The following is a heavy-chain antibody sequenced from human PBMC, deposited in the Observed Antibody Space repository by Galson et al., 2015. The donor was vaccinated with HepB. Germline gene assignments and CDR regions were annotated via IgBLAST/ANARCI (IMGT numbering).Heavy chain of an antibody. CDR2: ISYDGSNK. CDR1: GFTFSSYA. V-gene: IGHV3-30-3*01. CDR3: ARAPGSSGSDP. J-gene: IGHJ5*02. D-gene: IGHD6-19*01. Sequence: SLRLSCAASGFTFSSYAMHWVRQAPGKGLEWVAVISYDGSNKYYADSVKGRFTISRDNSKNTLYLQMNSLRAEDTAVYYCARAPGSSGSDPWGQGTLVTVSS.